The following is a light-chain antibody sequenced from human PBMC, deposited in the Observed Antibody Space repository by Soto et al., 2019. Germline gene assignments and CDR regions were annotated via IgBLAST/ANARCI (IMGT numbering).Light chain of an antibody. Sequence: DIQMTQSPSSLSSSVGDRVTITCPASQNISSYLNWYQQKPGKAPKLLIYAASTLQSGVPSRFSGSGSGTEFTLTISSLQPEDFATYYCQQLNSYPITFGQGTRLEIK. CDR2: AAS. V-gene: IGKV1-9*01. J-gene: IGKJ5*01. CDR1: QNISSY. CDR3: QQLNSYPIT.